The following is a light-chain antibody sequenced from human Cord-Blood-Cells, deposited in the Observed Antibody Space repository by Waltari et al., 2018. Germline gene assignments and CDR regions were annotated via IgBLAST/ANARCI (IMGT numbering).Light chain of an antibody. CDR3: SSYAGSNNLV. CDR1: SRPVGCHNY. CDR2: EVS. J-gene: IGLJ3*02. Sequence: SALTQPPSASGSPGQSVTLSCTGTSRPVGCHNYTSWSQQHPGTAPKLMIYEVSKRPSGVPDRFSGSKSGNTASLTVSGLQAEDESDYYCSSYAGSNNLVFGGGTKLTVL. V-gene: IGLV2-8*01.